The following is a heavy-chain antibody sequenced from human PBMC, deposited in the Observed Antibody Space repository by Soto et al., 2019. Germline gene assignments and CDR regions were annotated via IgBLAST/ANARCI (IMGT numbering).Heavy chain of an antibody. CDR2: TYYRSKWYN. D-gene: IGHD3-3*01. CDR1: GDSVSSNSAA. CDR3: ARDRGDFWSGYYHDAFDI. V-gene: IGHV6-1*01. J-gene: IGHJ3*02. Sequence: QTLSLPCAISGDSVSSNSAAWNWIRQSPSRGLEWLGRTYYRSKWYNDYAVSVKSRITINPDTSKNQFSLQLNSVTPEDTAVYYCARDRGDFWSGYYHDAFDIWGQGTMVTVSS.